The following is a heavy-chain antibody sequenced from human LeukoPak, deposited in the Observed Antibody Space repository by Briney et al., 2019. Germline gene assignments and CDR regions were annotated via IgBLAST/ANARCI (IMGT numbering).Heavy chain of an antibody. CDR1: GYTFTDYY. CDR3: ARDFKWGALDY. D-gene: IGHD1-26*01. Sequence: ASVRVPCKTSGYTFTDYYIHSVRQAPGQGLEWMGWINPNIGGTKYAQNFQGRVTMTRDTSISTAYMDLSRLTSDDTAMYYCARDFKWGALDYWGQGTLVTVSS. J-gene: IGHJ4*02. CDR2: INPNIGGT. V-gene: IGHV1-2*02.